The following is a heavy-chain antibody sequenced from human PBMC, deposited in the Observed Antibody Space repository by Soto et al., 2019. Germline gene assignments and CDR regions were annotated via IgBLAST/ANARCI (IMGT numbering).Heavy chain of an antibody. CDR3: PSTPMTTMS. V-gene: IGHV3-30*03. Sequence: QVQLVESGGGVVQPGRSLRLSCAASGFSYSSYDMHWVRQAPGKGLEWVAVISYDGSNKYYADSVKGRFTISRDNSKNTLYLQMNSLRAEDTAVYYCPSTPMTTMSWGQGTLVTVPS. D-gene: IGHD4-4*01. J-gene: IGHJ5*02. CDR1: GFSYSSYD. CDR2: ISYDGSNK.